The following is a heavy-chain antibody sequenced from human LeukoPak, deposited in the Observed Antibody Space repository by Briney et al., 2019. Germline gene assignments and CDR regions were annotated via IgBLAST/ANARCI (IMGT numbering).Heavy chain of an antibody. CDR3: AKDGYNYYIDY. J-gene: IGHJ4*02. D-gene: IGHD5-24*01. V-gene: IGHV3-30*02. CDR2: IGYDGSNK. Sequence: GGSLRLSCAASGFTFSSYGIHWVRQAPGKGLEWVAFIGYDGSNKYYRDSVKGRFTISRDNSKNTLYLQMNSLRAEDTAVYYCAKDGYNYYIDYWGQGTLVTVSS. CDR1: GFTFSSYG.